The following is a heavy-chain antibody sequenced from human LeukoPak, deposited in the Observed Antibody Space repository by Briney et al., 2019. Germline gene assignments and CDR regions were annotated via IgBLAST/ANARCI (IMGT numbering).Heavy chain of an antibody. J-gene: IGHJ6*02. CDR1: GYTFGIYW. Sequence: PGESLKISCKGSGYTFGIYWIAWVRQMAGKGLEWMGIIYPDDSNTRYSPSFQGQVTISADKSISTAYLQWTSLKASDTAMYYCARASGSYLPPYYYYDMDVWGQGTTVTVSS. CDR2: IYPDDSNT. CDR3: ARASGSYLPPYYYYDMDV. V-gene: IGHV5-51*01. D-gene: IGHD3-10*01.